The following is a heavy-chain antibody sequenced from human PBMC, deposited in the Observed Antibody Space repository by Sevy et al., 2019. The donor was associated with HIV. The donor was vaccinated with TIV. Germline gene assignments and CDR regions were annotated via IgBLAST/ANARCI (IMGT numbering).Heavy chain of an antibody. CDR3: ARSEDDAFDI. J-gene: IGHJ3*02. Sequence: GGSLRLSCAASGFTFSSYDMHWVRQATGKGREWVTAIGTAGDTYYPGSVKGRFTISRENAKNSLYLQMNSLRAGDTAVYYCARSEDDAFDIWGQGTMVTVSS. CDR2: IGTAGDT. CDR1: GFTFSSYD. V-gene: IGHV3-13*01.